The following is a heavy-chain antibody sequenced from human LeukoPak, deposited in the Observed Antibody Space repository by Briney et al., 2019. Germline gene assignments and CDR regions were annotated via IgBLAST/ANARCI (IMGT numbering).Heavy chain of an antibody. CDR1: GGSISGYY. Sequence: SETLSLTCTVSGGSISGYYWSWIRQSPGKGLEGIGYIYYSGRTNYNPSLKSRFTISIDPSKTPFSLKLISVTAADTAVYYCARHNYYDSSGYYPLGYWGQGTLVTVSS. V-gene: IGHV4-59*08. D-gene: IGHD3-22*01. CDR3: ARHNYYDSSGYYPLGY. J-gene: IGHJ4*02. CDR2: IYYSGRT.